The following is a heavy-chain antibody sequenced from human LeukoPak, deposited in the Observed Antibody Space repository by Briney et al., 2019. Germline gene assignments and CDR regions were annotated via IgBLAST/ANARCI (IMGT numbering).Heavy chain of an antibody. CDR1: GFTFDDYG. D-gene: IGHD2-21*02. CDR2: INWNGGST. J-gene: IGHJ5*02. Sequence: PGGSLRLSCAASGFTFDDYGMSWVRQAPGKGLEWVSGINWNGGSTGYADSVKGRFTISRDNSKNTLYLQMNSLRAEDTAVYYCAKVELAYCGGDCPFDPWGQGTLVTVSS. V-gene: IGHV3-20*04. CDR3: AKVELAYCGGDCPFDP.